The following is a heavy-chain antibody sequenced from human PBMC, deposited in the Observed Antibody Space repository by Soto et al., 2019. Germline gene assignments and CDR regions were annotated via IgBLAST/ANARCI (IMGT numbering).Heavy chain of an antibody. CDR2: INPSGDST. CDR3: ARDWEFGF. V-gene: IGHV1-46*01. CDR1: GYAFSGFY. D-gene: IGHD3-10*01. Sequence: QVQLVQSGAEVKKPGASVKVSCKASGYAFSGFYMHWVRQAPGQGLEWMGVINPSGDSTTYAQKFQGRLTMTKDTSTSTLYMEMSSLRSEDTAVYYCARDWEFGFWGQGTLVTFSS. J-gene: IGHJ4*02.